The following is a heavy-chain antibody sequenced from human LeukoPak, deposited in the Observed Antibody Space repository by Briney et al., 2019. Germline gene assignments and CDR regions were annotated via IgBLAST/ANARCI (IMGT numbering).Heavy chain of an antibody. CDR2: ISYDGSNK. D-gene: IGHD3-22*01. CDR1: GFTFSTYW. CDR3: AKEGPSSSGYYYLDY. J-gene: IGHJ4*02. Sequence: GGSLRLSCAASGFTFSTYWMSWVRQAPGKGLEWVAVISYDGSNKYYADSVKGRFTISRDNSKNTLYLQMNSLRAEDSAVYYCAKEGPSSSGYYYLDYWGQGTLVTVSS. V-gene: IGHV3-30*18.